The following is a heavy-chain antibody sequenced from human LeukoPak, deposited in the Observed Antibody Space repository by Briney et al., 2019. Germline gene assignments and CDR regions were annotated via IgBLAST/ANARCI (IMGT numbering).Heavy chain of an antibody. CDR1: GGSFSGYY. CDR3: ARLDIVVVPATDY. V-gene: IGHV4-34*01. J-gene: IGHJ4*02. D-gene: IGHD2-2*03. CDR2: INHSGST. Sequence: SETLSLTCAVYGGSFSGYYWSWIRQPPGKGLEWIGEINHSGSTNYNPSLKSRVTISVDTSKNQFSLKLSSVTAADPAVYYCARLDIVVVPATDYWGQGTLVTVSS.